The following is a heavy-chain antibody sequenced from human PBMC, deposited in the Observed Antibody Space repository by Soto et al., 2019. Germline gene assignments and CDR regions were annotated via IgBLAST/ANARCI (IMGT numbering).Heavy chain of an antibody. V-gene: IGHV3-53*01. CDR2: IYSSGST. D-gene: IGHD1-1*01. CDR1: GFTVSNNY. Sequence: GGSLRLSCAASGFTVSNNYMTWVRQAPGKGLEWVSFIYSSGSTYYADSVKGRFTISRDNFKNTLYLQMNSLRAEDTSVYYCAKSQLWGQGTLVTVSS. CDR3: AKSQL. J-gene: IGHJ4*02.